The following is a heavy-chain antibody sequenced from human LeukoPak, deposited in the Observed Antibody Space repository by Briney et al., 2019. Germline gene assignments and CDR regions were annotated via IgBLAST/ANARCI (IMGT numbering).Heavy chain of an antibody. Sequence: SETLSLTCAVSGYSISSGYYWGWIRQPPGKGLEWIGYMYHSGSAYYNPSLRSRVTISLDTSQNQFSLKLNSLTAADTAVYYCARSEYSSGWSFDYWGQGTLVTVSS. CDR2: MYHSGSA. V-gene: IGHV4-38-2*01. D-gene: IGHD6-19*01. CDR3: ARSEYSSGWSFDY. CDR1: GYSISSGYY. J-gene: IGHJ4*02.